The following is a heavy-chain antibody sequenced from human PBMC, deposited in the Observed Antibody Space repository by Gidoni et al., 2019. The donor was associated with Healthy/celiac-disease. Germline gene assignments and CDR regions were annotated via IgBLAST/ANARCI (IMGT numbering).Heavy chain of an antibody. V-gene: IGHV3-64D*06. CDR2: ISSNGGST. J-gene: IGHJ5*02. Sequence: EVQLVESGGGLVQPGGSLRLSCSASGVTVRSYAMHWVRPAPGKGLEYVSAISSNGGSTYYADSVKGRFTISRDNSKNTLYLQMSSLRADDTAVYSCVKENIERRSLWFDPWGQGTLVTVSS. CDR1: GVTVRSYA. CDR3: VKENIERRSLWFDP.